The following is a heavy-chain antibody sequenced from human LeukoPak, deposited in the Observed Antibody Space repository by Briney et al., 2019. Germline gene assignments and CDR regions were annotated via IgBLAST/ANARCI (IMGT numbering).Heavy chain of an antibody. Sequence: GGSLRLSCAASGFTFSSYAMSWVRQAPGKGLEWVSAISGSGGSTYYADSVKGRFTISRDNSKNALYLQMNSLRAEDTAVYYCAKDRRYYDFWSGYLDAFDIWGQGTMVTVSS. CDR3: AKDRRYYDFWSGYLDAFDI. CDR2: ISGSGGST. J-gene: IGHJ3*02. V-gene: IGHV3-23*01. D-gene: IGHD3-3*01. CDR1: GFTFSSYA.